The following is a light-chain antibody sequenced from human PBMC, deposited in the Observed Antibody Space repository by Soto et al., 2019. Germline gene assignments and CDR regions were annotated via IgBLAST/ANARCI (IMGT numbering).Light chain of an antibody. Sequence: EIVLTQSPATLSVSPGERATLSCRASQSVRSNLAWYQQKPGQGPRLLIFGASTRATNIPARFSGSGSGTEFTLTFSSLQSEDFAVYYCQQYINWPPLTFGGGTKVDNK. CDR3: QQYINWPPLT. CDR2: GAS. CDR1: QSVRSN. J-gene: IGKJ4*01. V-gene: IGKV3-15*01.